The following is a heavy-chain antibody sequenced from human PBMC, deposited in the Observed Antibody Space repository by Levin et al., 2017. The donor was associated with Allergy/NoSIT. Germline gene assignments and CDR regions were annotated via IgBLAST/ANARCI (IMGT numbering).Heavy chain of an antibody. D-gene: IGHD3-22*01. Sequence: GESLKISCAASGFTFSSYAMSWVRQAPGKGLEWVSAISGAGGSTYYADSVKGRFTISRDNSKNTLYLQMNSLRAEDTAVYYCAKTHFYDSGGYYGDYWGQGTLVTVSS. CDR3: AKTHFYDSGGYYGDY. V-gene: IGHV3-23*01. CDR2: ISGAGGST. J-gene: IGHJ4*02. CDR1: GFTFSSYA.